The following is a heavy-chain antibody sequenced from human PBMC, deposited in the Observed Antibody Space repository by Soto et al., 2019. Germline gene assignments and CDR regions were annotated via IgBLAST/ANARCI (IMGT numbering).Heavy chain of an antibody. J-gene: IGHJ5*02. Sequence: GTSVKVSCKDSGYSYTSNAMHWVRQAPGQRLEWMGWINAGNGNTKYSQKFQGRVTITRDTSASTAYMELSSLRSEDTAVYYCARIAGCSGGSCYWFDPWGQGTLVTVSS. CDR2: INAGNGNT. D-gene: IGHD2-15*01. V-gene: IGHV1-3*01. CDR1: GYSYTSNA. CDR3: ARIAGCSGGSCYWFDP.